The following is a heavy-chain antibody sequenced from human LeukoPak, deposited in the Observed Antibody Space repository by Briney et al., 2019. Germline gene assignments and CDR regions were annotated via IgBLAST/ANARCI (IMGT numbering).Heavy chain of an antibody. V-gene: IGHV4-39*01. CDR2: IYYSGST. Sequence: PSETLSLTCTVSGGSISSSSYYWGWIRQPPGKGLEWIGSIYYSGSTYYNPSLKSRVTISVYTSKNQFSLKLSSVTAADTAVYYCARKRITMIAVDAFDIWGQGTMVTVSS. CDR1: GGSISSSSYY. J-gene: IGHJ3*02. CDR3: ARKRITMIAVDAFDI. D-gene: IGHD3-22*01.